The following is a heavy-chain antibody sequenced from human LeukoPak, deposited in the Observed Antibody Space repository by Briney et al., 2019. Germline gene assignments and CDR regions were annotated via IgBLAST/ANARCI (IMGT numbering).Heavy chain of an antibody. V-gene: IGHV3-30*18. J-gene: IGHJ4*02. Sequence: PGRSLRLSWAASGFTFSSYGMHWVRQAPGKGLEWVAVISYDGSNKYYADSVKGRFTISRDNSKNTLYLQMNSLRAEDTAVYYCAKGSVYDILTGYYTHFDYWGQGTLVTVSS. D-gene: IGHD3-9*01. CDR3: AKGSVYDILTGYYTHFDY. CDR2: ISYDGSNK. CDR1: GFTFSSYG.